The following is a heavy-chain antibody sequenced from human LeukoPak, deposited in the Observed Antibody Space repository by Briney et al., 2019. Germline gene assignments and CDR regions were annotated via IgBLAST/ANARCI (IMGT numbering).Heavy chain of an antibody. V-gene: IGHV3-23*01. D-gene: IGHD2-2*01. CDR2: ISGSGGST. Sequence: GGSLRLSCAASGFTFSSYAMSWVRQAPGKGLEWVSAISGSGGSTYYADSVKGRFTISGDNSKNTLYLQMNSLRAEDTAVYYCAKDRSRGYCSSTSCSPDKYYFDYWGQGTLVTVSS. J-gene: IGHJ4*02. CDR3: AKDRSRGYCSSTSCSPDKYYFDY. CDR1: GFTFSSYA.